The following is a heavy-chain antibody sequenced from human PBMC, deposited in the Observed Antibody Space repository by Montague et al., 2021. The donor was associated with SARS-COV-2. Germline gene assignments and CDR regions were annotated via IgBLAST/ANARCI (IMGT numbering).Heavy chain of an antibody. CDR3: ARLGDYYDSWSGAFDV. D-gene: IGHD3-22*01. J-gene: IGHJ3*01. V-gene: IGHV4-39*01. CDR2: IYYSGST. Sequence: SETLSLTCTVSGGSIRSSSYYWGWIRQPPGKGLEWIGSIYYSGSTNYNPSLKSRVTISVDTSKNQFSLKLSSVTAADTAVYYCARLGDYYDSWSGAFDVWGQGTMVTVSS. CDR1: GGSIRSSSYY.